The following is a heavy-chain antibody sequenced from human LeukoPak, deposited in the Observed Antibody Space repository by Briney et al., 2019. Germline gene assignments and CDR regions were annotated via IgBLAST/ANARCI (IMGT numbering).Heavy chain of an antibody. D-gene: IGHD4-23*01. CDR3: ARERDYGGNSLGFDY. Sequence: GGSLRLSRAASGFTFSSYSMNWVRQAPGKGLEWVSYISSSSTIYYADSVRGRFTISRDNAKNSLYLQMNSLRAEDTAVYYCARERDYGGNSLGFDYWGQGTLVTVSS. CDR1: GFTFSSYS. V-gene: IGHV3-48*01. J-gene: IGHJ4*02. CDR2: ISSSSTI.